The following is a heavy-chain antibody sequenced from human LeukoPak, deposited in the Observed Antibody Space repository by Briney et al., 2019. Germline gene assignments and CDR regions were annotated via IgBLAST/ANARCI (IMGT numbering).Heavy chain of an antibody. Sequence: GASVKVSCKASGGDFNNYGTSWVRQGPGQGLEWMGGIIPVFGTTKYAQKFHGRVTITADESTTTVYMELSGLTSEDTAVYYCVRGQLRQWLVEPFDHWGQGTLVAVSS. D-gene: IGHD6-19*01. CDR1: GGDFNNYG. V-gene: IGHV1-69*13. CDR3: VRGQLRQWLVEPFDH. J-gene: IGHJ4*02. CDR2: IIPVFGTT.